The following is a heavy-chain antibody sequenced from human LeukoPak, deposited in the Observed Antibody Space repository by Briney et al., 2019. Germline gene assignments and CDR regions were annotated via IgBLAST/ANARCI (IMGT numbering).Heavy chain of an antibody. J-gene: IGHJ4*02. CDR1: GFTFSSYA. Sequence: PGGSLRLSCAASGFTFSSYAMSWVRQAPGKGLEWVSAFSGNGGSTYYVDSVKGRFTISRDNSKNTLFLQMNSLRAEDTAVYYCTKRTPEYSSSWCLDYWGQGTLVTVSS. CDR2: FSGNGGST. D-gene: IGHD6-13*01. V-gene: IGHV3-23*01. CDR3: TKRTPEYSSSWCLDY.